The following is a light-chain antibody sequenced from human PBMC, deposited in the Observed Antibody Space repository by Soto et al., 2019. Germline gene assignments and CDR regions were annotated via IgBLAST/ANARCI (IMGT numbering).Light chain of an antibody. V-gene: IGLV1-44*01. Sequence: QSVLTQPPSASGTPGQRVTISCSGGISNIGSNPVYWHQHLPGTAPKLLVYRNNQRPSGVPDRFSASTSGTSASLAITGLQAEDEADYYCQSHDRALNVYLFGTGTKVTVL. CDR3: QSHDRALNVYL. CDR2: RNN. CDR1: ISNIGSNP. J-gene: IGLJ1*01.